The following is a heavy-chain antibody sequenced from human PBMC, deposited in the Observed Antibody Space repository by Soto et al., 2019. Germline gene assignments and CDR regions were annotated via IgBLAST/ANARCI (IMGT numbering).Heavy chain of an antibody. J-gene: IGHJ4*02. CDR3: AIILLAAAGTQIPFDY. Sequence: QVQLVESWGGVVQPGRSLRLSCAASGFTFSSYGMHWVRQAPGKGLEWVAVIWYDGSNKYYADSVKGRFTISRDNSKNTLYLQMNSLRAEDTAVYYCAIILLAAAGTQIPFDYWGQGTLVTVSS. D-gene: IGHD6-13*01. CDR2: IWYDGSNK. CDR1: GFTFSSYG. V-gene: IGHV3-33*01.